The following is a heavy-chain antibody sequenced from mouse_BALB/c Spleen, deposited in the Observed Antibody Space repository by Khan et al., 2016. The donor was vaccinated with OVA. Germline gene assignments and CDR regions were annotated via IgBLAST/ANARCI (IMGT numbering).Heavy chain of an antibody. V-gene: IGHV1-4*01. D-gene: IGHD2-14*01. CDR3: VREGAYYRSDGWFAY. CDR1: GYTFTTYT. J-gene: IGHJ3*01. Sequence: QVQLKESGAELARPGASVKMSCKASGYTFTTYTIHWVKQRPGQGLEWIGYIIPSNDYTNYNQKFKDRATLTANKSSNTAYMQLSSLTSEDSAVYYCVREGAYYRSDGWFAYWGQGTLVTVSA. CDR2: IIPSNDYT.